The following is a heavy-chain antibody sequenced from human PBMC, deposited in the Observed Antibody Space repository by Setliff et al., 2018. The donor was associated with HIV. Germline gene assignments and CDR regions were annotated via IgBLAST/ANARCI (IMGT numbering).Heavy chain of an antibody. Sequence: PSETLSLTCTVSGGSISNSRYYWSWIRQPPGKGLEWIGSIYYSGSTYYNPSLKSRVTISVDTSKNQFSLKLSSVTAADAAVYYCARVTSSPGYFLDYWGQGTLVTVSS. CDR2: IYYSGST. D-gene: IGHD1-1*01. CDR1: GGSISNSRYY. CDR3: ARVTSSPGYFLDY. V-gene: IGHV4-39*01. J-gene: IGHJ4*02.